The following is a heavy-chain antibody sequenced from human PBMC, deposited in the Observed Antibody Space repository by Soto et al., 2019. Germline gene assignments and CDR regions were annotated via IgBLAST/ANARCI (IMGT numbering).Heavy chain of an antibody. CDR3: ARGDYSKGNWFDP. V-gene: IGHV3-72*01. J-gene: IGHJ5*02. CDR1: GFTFSDHY. D-gene: IGHD4-4*01. CDR2: TRNKANSYTT. Sequence: EVQLVESGGGLVQPGGSLRLSCAASGFTFSDHYMDWVRQAPGKGLEWVGRTRNKANSYTTEYAASVKGRFTISRDDSKNSLYLQMNSLKTEDTAVYYCARGDYSKGNWFDPWGQGTLVTVSS.